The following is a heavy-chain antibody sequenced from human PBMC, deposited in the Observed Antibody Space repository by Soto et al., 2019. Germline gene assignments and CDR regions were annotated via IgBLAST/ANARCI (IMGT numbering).Heavy chain of an antibody. CDR1: GFTFSRYA. D-gene: IGHD3-16*01. Sequence: EVQLLESGGDLVQPWGSLRLSCAASGFTFSRYAMGWFRQAPGKGLEWVSGISGTGVYPFYGGSVRGRFTISRDKTNNMLYLQMHALRAEDTAVYFCPKYTMTEDLGESWGQGALVAVSS. CDR2: ISGTGVYP. CDR3: PKYTMTEDLGES. J-gene: IGHJ5*02. V-gene: IGHV3-23*01.